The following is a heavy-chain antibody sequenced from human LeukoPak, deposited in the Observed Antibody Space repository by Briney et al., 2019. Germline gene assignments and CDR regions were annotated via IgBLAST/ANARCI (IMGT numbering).Heavy chain of an antibody. Sequence: SVKVSCKASGYTFTSYAISWVRQAPGQGLEWMGGIIPIFGTANYAQKFQGRVTITADESTSTAYMELSSLRSEDTAVYYCAREQYGSSGFIDYWGQGTLVTVSS. J-gene: IGHJ4*02. CDR1: GYTFTSYA. CDR3: AREQYGSSGFIDY. D-gene: IGHD6-19*01. V-gene: IGHV1-69*13. CDR2: IIPIFGTA.